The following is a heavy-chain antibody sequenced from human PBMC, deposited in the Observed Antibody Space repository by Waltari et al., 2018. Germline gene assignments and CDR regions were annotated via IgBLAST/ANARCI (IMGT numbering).Heavy chain of an antibody. CDR3: ARDRPQIECRGGSCSLVGSGFDP. J-gene: IGHJ5*02. V-gene: IGHV1-18*01. Sequence: QVQLVQSGAEVKAPGASVKVSCKASGYTFNTYGINWVRQAPGQGLEWMGWISGYNGNTNFAQKFQGRVTMTTDTSTSTVNLELRSLRSDDTAIYYCARDRPQIECRGGSCSLVGSGFDPWGQGTLVTVSS. CDR1: GYTFNTYG. D-gene: IGHD2-15*01. CDR2: ISGYNGNT.